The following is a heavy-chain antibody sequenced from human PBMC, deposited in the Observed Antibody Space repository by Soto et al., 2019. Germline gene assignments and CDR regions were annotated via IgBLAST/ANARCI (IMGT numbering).Heavy chain of an antibody. D-gene: IGHD1-26*01. J-gene: IGHJ1*01. Sequence: ASVKVSCKASGVTFNTYTFSRVRQAPGQGLEWMGSIIPIFGTTHYAQSFQGRLSITADQSSTTTYMELRSLTSHDTALYYCGRIPRYSFPTSDPLDNWGQGTLVTVSS. CDR1: GVTFNTYT. V-gene: IGHV1-69*13. CDR3: GRIPRYSFPTSDPLDN. CDR2: IIPIFGTT.